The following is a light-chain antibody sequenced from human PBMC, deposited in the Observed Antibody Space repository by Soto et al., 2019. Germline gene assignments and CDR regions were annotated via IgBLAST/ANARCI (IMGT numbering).Light chain of an antibody. CDR2: DAS. V-gene: IGKV3-11*01. CDR1: QSVSSY. J-gene: IGKJ4*01. CDR3: QQRSNWPLT. Sequence: EILLTQSPATLSLSPLEIATISWMSSQSVSSYLAWYQQKPGQAPRLLIYDASNRATGIPARFSGSGSGTDFTLTISSLEPEDFAVYYCQQRSNWPLTFGGGTKVDIK.